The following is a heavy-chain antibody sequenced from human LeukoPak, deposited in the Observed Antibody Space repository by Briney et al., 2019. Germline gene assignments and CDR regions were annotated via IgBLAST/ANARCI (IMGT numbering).Heavy chain of an antibody. V-gene: IGHV3-7*01. D-gene: IGHD3-10*01. Sequence: PGGSLRLSCAASGFTFSSYWMSWVRQAPGKGLEWVANIKQDGSEKYYVDSVKGRFTISRDNAKNSLYLQMNSLRAEDTAVYYCAREGAYYGSAPWTFYWGQGTLVTVSS. CDR3: AREGAYYGSAPWTFY. CDR1: GFTFSSYW. J-gene: IGHJ4*02. CDR2: IKQDGSEK.